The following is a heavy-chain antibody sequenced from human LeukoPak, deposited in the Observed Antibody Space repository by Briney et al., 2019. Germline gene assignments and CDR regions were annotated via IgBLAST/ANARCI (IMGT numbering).Heavy chain of an antibody. CDR3: ARGPSLGYFDY. CDR1: GGTFSSYT. Sequence: ASVKVSCKASGGTFSSYTISWVRQAPGQGLEWMGRIIPILGIANYAQKFQGRVTITADKSTSTAYKELSSLRSEDTAVYYCARGPSLGYFDYWGQGTLVTVSS. V-gene: IGHV1-69*02. J-gene: IGHJ4*02. CDR2: IIPILGIA.